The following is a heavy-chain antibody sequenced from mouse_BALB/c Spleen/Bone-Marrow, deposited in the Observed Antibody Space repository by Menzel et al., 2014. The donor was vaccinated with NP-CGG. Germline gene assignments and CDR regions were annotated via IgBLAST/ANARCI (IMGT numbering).Heavy chain of an antibody. CDR1: GYTFSSYW. D-gene: IGHD1-2*01. J-gene: IGHJ2*01. Sequence: VKLQESGAELAKPGASVKMSCKASGYTFSSYWMHWVKQRPEQGLEWIGYINPSTGYTEYNQKFKDKATLTADKSSSTAYMQLSSLTSEDSAVYYCARSPHYYDLDYWGQGTTLTVSS. V-gene: IGHV1-7*01. CDR3: ARSPHYYDLDY. CDR2: INPSTGYT.